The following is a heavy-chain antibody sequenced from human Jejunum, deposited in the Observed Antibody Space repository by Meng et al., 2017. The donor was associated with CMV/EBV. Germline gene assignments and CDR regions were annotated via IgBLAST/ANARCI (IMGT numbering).Heavy chain of an antibody. Sequence: GGTLSSYAISWVRQAPGQGLEWMGGIIPMLGTANYAQKFQDRVTINTDESRTTANMELSSLRSDDTAVYYCARGLNWGRRDDVFDIWGQGTTVTVSS. CDR3: ARGLNWGRRDDVFDI. D-gene: IGHD7-27*01. CDR1: GGTLSSYA. V-gene: IGHV1-69*05. CDR2: IIPMLGTA. J-gene: IGHJ3*02.